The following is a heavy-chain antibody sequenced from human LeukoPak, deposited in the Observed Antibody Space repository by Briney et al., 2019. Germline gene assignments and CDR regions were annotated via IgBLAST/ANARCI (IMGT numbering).Heavy chain of an antibody. V-gene: IGHV3-66*01. CDR2: IYSGGNT. D-gene: IGHD3-9*01. J-gene: IGHJ6*02. Sequence: PGGSLRLSCAASGFTVSSSYMTWVRQAPGKGLEWVSIIYSGGNTYYADSVQGRFTISRDNSKNTLYLQMNSLRAEDTAVSYCARDHAIYDILTGYYKEDYYYYGMDVWGQGTTVTVSS. CDR1: GFTVSSSY. CDR3: ARDHAIYDILTGYYKEDYYYYGMDV.